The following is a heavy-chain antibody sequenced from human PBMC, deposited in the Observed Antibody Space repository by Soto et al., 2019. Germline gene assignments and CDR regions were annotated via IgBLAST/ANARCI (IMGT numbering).Heavy chain of an antibody. V-gene: IGHV4-59*01. Sequence: QVQLQESGPGLVKPSETLSLTCTVSGGSISSYYWSWIRQPPGKGLEWIGYIYYSGSTNYNPSLKSRVTISVDTSKNQFSLKLSSVTAADTAVYYCAREEVGITTVRGVNYYYYGMDVWGQGTTVTVSS. CDR2: IYYSGST. CDR3: AREEVGITTVRGVNYYYYGMDV. J-gene: IGHJ6*02. CDR1: GGSISSYY. D-gene: IGHD3-10*01.